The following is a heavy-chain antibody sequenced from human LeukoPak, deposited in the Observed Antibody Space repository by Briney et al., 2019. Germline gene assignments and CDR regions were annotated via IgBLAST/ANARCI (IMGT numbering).Heavy chain of an antibody. D-gene: IGHD2-2*01. CDR1: GYTFTGYY. V-gene: IGHV1-2*04. J-gene: IGHJ5*02. CDR3: ARGGIVVVPAAEYNWFDP. CDR2: INPNSGGT. Sequence: ASVKVSCKASGYTFTGYYMHWVRQAPGQGLEWMGWINPNSGGTNYALKFQGWVTMTRDTSISTAYMELSRLRSDDTAVYYCARGGIVVVPAAEYNWFDPWGQGTLVTVSS.